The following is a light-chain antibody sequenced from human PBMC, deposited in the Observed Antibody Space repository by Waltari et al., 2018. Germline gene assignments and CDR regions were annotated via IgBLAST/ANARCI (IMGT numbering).Light chain of an antibody. CDR3: QGYDTAPRT. V-gene: IGKV1-27*01. CDR1: QDIRTY. CDR2: DAS. J-gene: IGKJ1*01. Sequence: DIEMTQSPSSLSASVGDRFTITCRASQDIRTYLAWYQQKPGKVPALLIYDASTLQSGVPSRFSGRGSGTEFTLTITSLQPEDVATYFCQGYDTAPRTFGQGTKVE.